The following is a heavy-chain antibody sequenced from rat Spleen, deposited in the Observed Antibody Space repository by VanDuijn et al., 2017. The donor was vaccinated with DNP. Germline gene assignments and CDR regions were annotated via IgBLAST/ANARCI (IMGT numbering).Heavy chain of an antibody. J-gene: IGHJ4*01. D-gene: IGHD4-3*01. CDR1: GFTFSKYG. Sequence: EVQLVESGGGLVQPGRSLKLSCAASGFTFSKYGMAWVRQAPTKGLEWVASISYEGSNTYYGDSMWGRFTISRDNAKSTLYLQMNSLKSEDTATYYWAGGDNSGYKRGMDAWGQGTSVTVSS. V-gene: IGHV5-22*01. CDR2: ISYEGSNT. CDR3: AGGDNSGYKRGMDA.